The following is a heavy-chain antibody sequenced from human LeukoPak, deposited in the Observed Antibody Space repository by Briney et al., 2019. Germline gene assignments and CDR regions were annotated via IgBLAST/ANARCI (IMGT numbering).Heavy chain of an antibody. J-gene: IGHJ4*02. D-gene: IGHD1-26*01. CDR1: GFTFSNAW. Sequence: GGSLRLSCAASGFTFSNAWMSWVRQAPGKGLEWVGRIKSKTDGGTTDYAAPVKGRFTISRDDSKNTLYLQMNSLKTEDTAVYYCTTDLIFSGSYSSGNYWGQGTLVTVSS. CDR2: IKSKTDGGTT. V-gene: IGHV3-15*01. CDR3: TTDLIFSGSYSSGNY.